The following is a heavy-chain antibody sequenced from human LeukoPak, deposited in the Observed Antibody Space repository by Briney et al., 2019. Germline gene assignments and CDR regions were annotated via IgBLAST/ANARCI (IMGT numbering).Heavy chain of an antibody. J-gene: IGHJ6*03. Sequence: TSETLSLTCTVSGGSISSSSYYWGWIRQPPGKGLEWIGEINHSGSTNYNPSLKSRVTISVDTSKNQFSLKLSSVTAADTAVYYCARRGLIAAAGKENYYYYMDVWGKGTTVTVSS. V-gene: IGHV4-39*07. CDR2: INHSGST. CDR1: GGSISSSSYY. CDR3: ARRGLIAAAGKENYYYYMDV. D-gene: IGHD6-13*01.